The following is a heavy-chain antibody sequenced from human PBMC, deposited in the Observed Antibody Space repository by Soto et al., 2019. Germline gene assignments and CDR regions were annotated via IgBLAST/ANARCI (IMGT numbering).Heavy chain of an antibody. CDR1: GFAFSNFG. Sequence: GGSLRLSCVTSGFAFSNFGMHWVRQAPGKGLEWLAVISYDGKKIFYAGSVKGRFNISRDDSRNTLYLEMNNVSPDDTAVYYCAMDGRIAVAATDWLDPWGQGTLVTVSS. V-gene: IGHV3-30*02. J-gene: IGHJ5*02. D-gene: IGHD6-19*01. CDR3: AMDGRIAVAATDWLDP. CDR2: ISYDGKKI.